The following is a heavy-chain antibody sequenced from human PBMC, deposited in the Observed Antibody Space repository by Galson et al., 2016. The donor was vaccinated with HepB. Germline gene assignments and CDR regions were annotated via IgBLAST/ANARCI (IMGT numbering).Heavy chain of an antibody. V-gene: IGHV4-59*01. D-gene: IGHD6-19*01. J-gene: IGHJ6*02. Sequence: ETLSLTCTVSGASISGYYLSWIRQPPGKGLEWIGYIYYSGRTNYNPSLKSRATISVDTSKIQFSLKLSSVTAADTAVYYCARDDSGGWYGFHYGMDVWGQGTTVTVSS. CDR2: IYYSGRT. CDR3: ARDDSGGWYGFHYGMDV. CDR1: GASISGYY.